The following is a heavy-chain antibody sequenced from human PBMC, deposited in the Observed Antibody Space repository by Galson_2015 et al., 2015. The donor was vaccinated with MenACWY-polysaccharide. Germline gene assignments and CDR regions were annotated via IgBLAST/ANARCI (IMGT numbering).Heavy chain of an antibody. Sequence: SETLSLTCAVSDYSISGDYHWGWIRQPPGKGLEWLATIYPSGETYYKPSLRSRVTIFVDMSSNQFSLKVSYVTAADTAVYYCVRGMEDSGRYNFDYWGRGTLVTVSS. CDR3: VRGMEDSGRYNFDY. CDR1: DYSISGDYH. V-gene: IGHV4-38-2*01. J-gene: IGHJ4*02. CDR2: IYPSGET. D-gene: IGHD1-26*01.